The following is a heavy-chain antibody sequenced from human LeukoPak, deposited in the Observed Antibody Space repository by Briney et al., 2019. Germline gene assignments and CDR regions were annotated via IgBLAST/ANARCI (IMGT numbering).Heavy chain of an antibody. CDR2: IYYSGST. CDR3: ARDAKGSTSHDYMDV. Sequence: SETLSLTCTVSGGSFSSSSYYWGWIRQPPGKGLEWIGSIYYSGSTYYNPSLKSRVTTSVDTSKNQFSLKLSSVTAADTAVYYCARDAKGSTSHDYMDVWGKGTTVTVSS. D-gene: IGHD6-6*01. V-gene: IGHV4-39*07. CDR1: GGSFSSSSYY. J-gene: IGHJ6*03.